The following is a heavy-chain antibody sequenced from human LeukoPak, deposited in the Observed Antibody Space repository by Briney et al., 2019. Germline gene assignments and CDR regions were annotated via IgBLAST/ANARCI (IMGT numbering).Heavy chain of an antibody. CDR3: ARAVDTAMAGYYYYMDV. CDR2: IAGSGGNT. D-gene: IGHD5-18*01. CDR1: GFTFSTYA. J-gene: IGHJ6*03. Sequence: PGGSLRLSCAASGFTFSTYAMNWVRQAPGKGLEWVSGIAGSGGNTYYADSVKGRFTISRDNSKNTLYMQMNSLRADDTAVYFCARAVDTAMAGYYYYMDVWGKGTTVTVSS. V-gene: IGHV3-23*01.